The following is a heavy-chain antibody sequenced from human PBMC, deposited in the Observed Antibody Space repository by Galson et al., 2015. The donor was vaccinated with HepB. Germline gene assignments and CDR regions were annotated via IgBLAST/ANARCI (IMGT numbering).Heavy chain of an antibody. CDR1: GLSLDIHA. V-gene: IGHV3-23*01. D-gene: IGHD3-9*01. CDR2: ISTSGADT. Sequence: SLRLSCAVSGLSLDIHAMNWVRLAPGKGLQWVSTISTSGADTYYTDSVKGRFTISRDNSKNMLYLQMNTLRVEDTAIYYCAKDADILTGYPYYFDYWGQGTLVTVSS. J-gene: IGHJ4*02. CDR3: AKDADILTGYPYYFDY.